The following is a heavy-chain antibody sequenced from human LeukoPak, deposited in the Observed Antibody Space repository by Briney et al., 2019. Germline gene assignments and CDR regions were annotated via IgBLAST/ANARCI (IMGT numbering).Heavy chain of an antibody. CDR3: ARGDYYDSSGYRSLSY. Sequence: PSETLSLTCAVYGGSFSGYYWSWIRQPPGKGLEWIGEINHSGSTNYNPSLKSRVTISVDTPKNQFSLKLSSVTAADTAVYYCARGDYYDSSGYRSLSYWGQGTLVTVSS. J-gene: IGHJ4*02. D-gene: IGHD3-22*01. V-gene: IGHV4-34*01. CDR1: GGSFSGYY. CDR2: INHSGST.